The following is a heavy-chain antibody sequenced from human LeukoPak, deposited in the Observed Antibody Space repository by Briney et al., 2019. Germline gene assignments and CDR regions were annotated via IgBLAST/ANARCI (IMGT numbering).Heavy chain of an antibody. CDR1: GYNLTSDY. CDR3: ARAKDMVVIGS. D-gene: IGHD3-10*01. J-gene: IGHJ4*02. CDR2: IDPGGGGT. Sequence: GASVKVSCKASGYNLTSDYMHWVRQAPGQGLEWLGIIDPGGGGTTYAQKLQGRVTMTRDTSTSAVYMALSSLRSEDTAIYYCARAKDMVVIGSWGQGTLVTVSS. V-gene: IGHV1-46*04.